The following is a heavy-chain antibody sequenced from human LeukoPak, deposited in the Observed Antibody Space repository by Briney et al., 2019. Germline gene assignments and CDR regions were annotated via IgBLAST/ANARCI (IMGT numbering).Heavy chain of an antibody. Sequence: SETLSPTCAVYGGSFSGYYWSWVSQPQGKGMEWNGEINNSGRKNYNPSLKSRVTISVATSKPQFSLKLSSVTAADTAVYYCASLSNDYFWGSYRYTATDYWGQGTLVTVSS. CDR3: ASLSNDYFWGSYRYTATDY. CDR1: GGSFSGYY. CDR2: INNSGRK. D-gene: IGHD3-16*02. J-gene: IGHJ4*02. V-gene: IGHV4-34*01.